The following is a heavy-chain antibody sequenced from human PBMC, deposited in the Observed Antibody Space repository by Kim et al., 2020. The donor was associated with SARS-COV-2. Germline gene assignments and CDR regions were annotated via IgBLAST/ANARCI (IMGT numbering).Heavy chain of an antibody. D-gene: IGHD3-10*01. Sequence: SETLSLTCTVSGDSMTSSSYYWGWIRQPPGKGLEWVGSVYYTGVTLYNPSLKSRLSISLDMSKNQFSLKVTSVTAADTAIYYCARRLYNGSGINYNWFDPWGQGTLVTVSS. J-gene: IGHJ5*02. CDR2: VYYTGVT. CDR1: GDSMTSSSYY. V-gene: IGHV4-39*01. CDR3: ARRLYNGSGINYNWFDP.